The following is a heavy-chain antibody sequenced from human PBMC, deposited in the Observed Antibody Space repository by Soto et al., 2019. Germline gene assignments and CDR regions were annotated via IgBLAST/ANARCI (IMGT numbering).Heavy chain of an antibody. V-gene: IGHV4-4*02. CDR3: ARSAGWYAVHS. CDR2: VFHTGTT. D-gene: IGHD6-19*01. J-gene: IGHJ4*02. CDR1: GDSVSSPYY. Sequence: QVQLQQSGPGLVKPSGTLSLTCAVSGDSVSSPYYWCWVRQPPGKGLEWIGEVFHTGTTSYNTSLRSRVTVSMDKSNNQFSLDLRSVTAADTAVYYCARSAGWYAVHSWGPGTLVIVSS.